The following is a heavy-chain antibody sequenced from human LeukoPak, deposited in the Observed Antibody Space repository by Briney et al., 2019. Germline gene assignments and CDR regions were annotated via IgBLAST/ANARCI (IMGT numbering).Heavy chain of an antibody. V-gene: IGHV4-34*01. CDR2: INHSGST. Sequence: NPSETLSLTCAVYGGSFSGYYWSWIRQPPGKGLEWIGEINHSGSTNYNPSLKSRVTISVDTSKNQFSLKLSSVTAADTAVYYCARDLTLGYWGQGTLVTVSS. CDR1: GGSFSGYY. CDR3: ARDLTLGY. J-gene: IGHJ4*02.